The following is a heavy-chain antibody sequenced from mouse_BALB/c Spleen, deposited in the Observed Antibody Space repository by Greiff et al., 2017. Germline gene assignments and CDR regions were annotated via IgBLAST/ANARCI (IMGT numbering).Heavy chain of an antibody. CDR3: ARCTSPPYWYFDV. CDR2: IYPGGGYT. Sequence: QVQLQQSGAELVRPGTSVKISCKASGYTFTNYWLGWVKQRPGHGLEWIGDIYPGGGYTNYNEKFKGKATLTADTSSSTAYMQLSSLTSEDSAVYFCARCTSPPYWYFDVWGAGTTVTVSS. D-gene: IGHD5-1*01. J-gene: IGHJ1*01. CDR1: GYTFTNYW. V-gene: IGHV1-63*02.